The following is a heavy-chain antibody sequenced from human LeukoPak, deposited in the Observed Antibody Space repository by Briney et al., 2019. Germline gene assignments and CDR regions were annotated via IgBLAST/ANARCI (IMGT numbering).Heavy chain of an antibody. CDR3: ARASSGWAVDLYYFDY. CDR1: GFTFKNHW. V-gene: IGHV3-21*01. J-gene: IGHJ4*02. D-gene: IGHD6-19*01. CDR2: ISSSSSYI. Sequence: GGSLRLSCVGSGFTFKNHWMVWVRQAPGKGLEWVSSISSSSSYIYYPDSVKGRFTISRDNSKNSLYLQMNSLRAEDTAVYYCARASSGWAVDLYYFDYWGQGTLVTVSS.